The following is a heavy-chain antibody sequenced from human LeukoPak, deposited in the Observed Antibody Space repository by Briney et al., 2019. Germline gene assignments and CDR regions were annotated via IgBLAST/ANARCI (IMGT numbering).Heavy chain of an antibody. Sequence: PGGSLRLSCAASGFTFSSYGMHWVRQAPGKGLEWVAVIWYEESNRYYADSVKGRFTISRDNSKNTLYLQMNSLRAEDTAVYYCAKDRDFWSGKAFDYWGQGTLVTVSS. J-gene: IGHJ4*02. CDR3: AKDRDFWSGKAFDY. D-gene: IGHD3-3*01. CDR2: IWYEESNR. V-gene: IGHV3-33*06. CDR1: GFTFSSYG.